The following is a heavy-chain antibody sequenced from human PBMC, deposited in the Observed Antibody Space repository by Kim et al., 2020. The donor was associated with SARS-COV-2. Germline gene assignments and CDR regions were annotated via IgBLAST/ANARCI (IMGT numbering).Heavy chain of an antibody. Sequence: SETLSLTCTVSGGSISSYYWSWIRQPPGKGLEWIGYIYYSGSTNYNPSLKSRVTISVDTSKNQFSLKLSSVTAADTAVYYCARGIAAAGPGVDYWGQGTLVTVSS. V-gene: IGHV4-59*13. D-gene: IGHD6-13*01. J-gene: IGHJ4*02. CDR3: ARGIAAAGPGVDY. CDR2: IYYSGST. CDR1: GGSISSYY.